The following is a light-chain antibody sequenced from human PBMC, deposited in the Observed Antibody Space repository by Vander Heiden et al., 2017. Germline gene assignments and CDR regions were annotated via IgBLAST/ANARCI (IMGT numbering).Light chain of an antibody. Sequence: DMVMTQSPLSLPVTPGETASISCRSSQIFLHSNGYNYLDKYLQKPGQSPQLLIYLGSNRASCVPDRFSGSRSVTYFTLKISRVEAEDVGVYYCRQARQTPYTFGHGTKVDIK. CDR1: QIFLHSNGYNY. J-gene: IGKJ3*01. CDR2: LGS. CDR3: RQARQTPYT. V-gene: IGKV2-28*01.